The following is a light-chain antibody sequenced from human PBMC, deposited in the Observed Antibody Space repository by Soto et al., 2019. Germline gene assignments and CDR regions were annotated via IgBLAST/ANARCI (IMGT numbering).Light chain of an antibody. CDR3: QQSDSLPIT. J-gene: IGKJ5*01. CDR2: DAC. V-gene: IGKV1-33*01. Sequence: DIQMTQSPSSLSASVGDRVTITCRASQDISNYLNWYQQRPGKAPKLLIHDACNLERGVPSRFSGTRSGTHFTFAITSLRPEDVATYYCQQSDSLPITFGQGTRLEI. CDR1: QDISNY.